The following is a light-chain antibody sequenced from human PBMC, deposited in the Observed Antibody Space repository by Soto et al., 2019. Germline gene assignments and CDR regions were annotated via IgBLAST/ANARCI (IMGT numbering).Light chain of an antibody. Sequence: DIQVTQSPSTLSASVGDRVTITCRASQTISKYLHWYQHKPGKAPSLLIYAASTLQTGVPSRFSGSGSGTDFTLTINSVQPEDFATYYCQQTYTAPSGTFGQGTKLEI. V-gene: IGKV1-39*01. CDR2: AAS. CDR3: QQTYTAPSGT. J-gene: IGKJ2*02. CDR1: QTISKY.